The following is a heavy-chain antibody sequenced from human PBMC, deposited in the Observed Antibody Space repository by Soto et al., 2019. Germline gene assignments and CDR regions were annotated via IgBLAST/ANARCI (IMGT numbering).Heavy chain of an antibody. D-gene: IGHD7-27*01. V-gene: IGHV3-48*04. CDR1: GFTFSSYS. J-gene: IGHJ4*02. Sequence: GGSLRLSCAASGFTFSSYSMNWVRQAPGKGLEWVSYISSSSSTIYYADSVKGRFTISRDNAKNSLYLQMNSLRAKDTAVYYCARDPPLTGDPGSEFDYWGQGTLVTVSS. CDR2: ISSSSSTI. CDR3: ARDPPLTGDPGSEFDY.